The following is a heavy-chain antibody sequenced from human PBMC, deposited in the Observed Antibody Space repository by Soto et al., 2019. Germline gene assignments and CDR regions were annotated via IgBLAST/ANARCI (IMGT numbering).Heavy chain of an antibody. V-gene: IGHV3-48*02. CDR3: ARDPGGMDV. D-gene: IGHD3-10*01. CDR1: GFNFRPYD. J-gene: IGHJ6*02. CDR2: ISSGSSAI. Sequence: XGSLRLSCAASGFNFRPYDMNWVRRTPGKGLDWLSHISSGSSAIYYADSVKGRFTISRDGAKTSLYLLMNTLRDEDTGVYYCARDPGGMDVWGQGTTVTVSS.